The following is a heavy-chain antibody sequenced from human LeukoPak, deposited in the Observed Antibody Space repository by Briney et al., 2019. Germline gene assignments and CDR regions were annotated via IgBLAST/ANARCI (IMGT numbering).Heavy chain of an antibody. J-gene: IGHJ4*02. D-gene: IGHD6-13*01. CDR3: ALIRHRRIAAAGTLGY. CDR2: IYYSGST. CDR1: GGSISSSSYY. V-gene: IGHV4-39*01. Sequence: PSETLSLTCTVSGGSISSSSYYWGWIRQPPGKGLEWIGSIYYSGSTYYNPSLKSRVTISVDTSKNQFSLKLSSVTAADTAVYYCALIRHRRIAAAGTLGYWGQGTLVTVSS.